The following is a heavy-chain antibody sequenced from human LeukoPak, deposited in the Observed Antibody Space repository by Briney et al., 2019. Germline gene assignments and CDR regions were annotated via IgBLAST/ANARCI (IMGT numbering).Heavy chain of an antibody. CDR3: ATIRRDGYNYYFDY. CDR1: GGSFSGYY. CDR2: INHSGST. J-gene: IGHJ4*02. V-gene: IGHV4-34*01. Sequence: SETLSLTCAVYGGSFSGYYWSWIRQPPGKGLGWIGEINHSGSTNYNPSLKSRVTISVDTSKNQFSLKLSSVTAADTAVYYCATIRRDGYNYYFDYWGQGTLVTVSS. D-gene: IGHD5-12*01.